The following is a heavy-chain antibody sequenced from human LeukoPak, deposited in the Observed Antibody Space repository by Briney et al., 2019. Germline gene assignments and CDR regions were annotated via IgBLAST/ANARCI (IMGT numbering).Heavy chain of an antibody. D-gene: IGHD3-9*01. CDR1: GFTFSSYA. J-gene: IGHJ4*02. CDR3: ARGDYDILTGSDY. V-gene: IGHV3-64*01. CDR2: ISSNGGST. Sequence: GGSLRLSCAASGFTFSSYAMHWVRQAPGKGLEYVSAISSNGGSTYYANSVKGRFTISRDNSKNTLYLQMGSLRAEDTAVYYCARGDYDILTGSDYWGQGTLVTVSS.